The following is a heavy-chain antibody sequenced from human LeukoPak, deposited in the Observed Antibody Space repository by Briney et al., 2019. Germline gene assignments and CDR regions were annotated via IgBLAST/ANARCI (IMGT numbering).Heavy chain of an antibody. CDR1: GGTFSSYA. Sequence: SVKVSCKASGGTFSSYAISWVRQAPGQGLEWMGGIIPIFGTANYAQKFQGRVTITADESTSTAYMELSSLRSEDTAVYYCARDGAYCGGDCYRNWFDPWGQGTLVTVSS. V-gene: IGHV1-69*01. CDR2: IIPIFGTA. D-gene: IGHD2-21*02. J-gene: IGHJ5*02. CDR3: ARDGAYCGGDCYRNWFDP.